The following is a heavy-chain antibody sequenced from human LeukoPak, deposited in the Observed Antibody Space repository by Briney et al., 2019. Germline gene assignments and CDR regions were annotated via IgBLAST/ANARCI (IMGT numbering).Heavy chain of an antibody. CDR2: INHSGST. Sequence: PSETLSLTCAVYGGSISGYYWSWIRQPPGKGLEWIGEINHSGSTNYNPSLKSRVTISVDTSKNQFSLKLSSVTAADTAVYYCARGGYSYLGYYFDYWGQGTLVTVSS. D-gene: IGHD5-18*01. CDR3: ARGGYSYLGYYFDY. V-gene: IGHV4-34*01. J-gene: IGHJ4*02. CDR1: GGSISGYY.